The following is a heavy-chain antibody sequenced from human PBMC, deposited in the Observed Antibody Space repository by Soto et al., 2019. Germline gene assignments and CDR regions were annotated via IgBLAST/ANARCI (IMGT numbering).Heavy chain of an antibody. CDR2: INPSGGST. CDR3: ARDYTYSSSWYFNYYYYYGMDV. V-gene: IGHV1-46*01. CDR1: GYTFTSYY. J-gene: IGHJ6*02. Sequence: EASVKVSCKASGYTFTSYYMHWVRQAPRQGLEWMGIINPSGGSTSYAQKFQGRVTMTRDTSTSTVYMELSSLRSEDTAVYYCARDYTYSSSWYFNYYYYYGMDVWGQGTTVTVSS. D-gene: IGHD6-13*01.